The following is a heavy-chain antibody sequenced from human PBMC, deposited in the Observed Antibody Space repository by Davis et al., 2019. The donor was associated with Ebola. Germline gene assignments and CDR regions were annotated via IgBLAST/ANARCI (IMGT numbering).Heavy chain of an antibody. CDR3: AKGGGRTYTDAFDL. CDR1: GFTFSSYW. CDR2: IKSDGSSI. D-gene: IGHD3-16*01. Sequence: GESLKISCAASGFTFSSYWMHWVRQAAGKGLVWVSRIKSDGSSISYADSVKGRFTISRDNSKNTLYLQMNSLRPEDTAVYYCAKGGGRTYTDAFDLWGQGTMVTVSS. V-gene: IGHV3-74*01. J-gene: IGHJ3*01.